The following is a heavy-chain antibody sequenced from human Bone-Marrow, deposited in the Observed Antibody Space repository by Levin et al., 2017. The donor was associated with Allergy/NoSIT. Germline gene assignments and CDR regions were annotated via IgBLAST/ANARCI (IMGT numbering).Heavy chain of an antibody. CDR1: GFTLTTHFSSCA. Sequence: PGGSLRLSCSASGFTLTTHFSSCAMHWVRQAPGKGLEYVSSISRDGGKTYYADSVKGRFIISRDNLKNILYLQMSSLRAEHTAEYFCVKDLGMSKRSYSYYCKDVWGQVTTVTVCS. J-gene: IGHJ6*02. CDR2: ISRDGGKT. D-gene: IGHD2-21*01. V-gene: IGHV3-64D*06. CDR3: VKDLGMSKRSYSYYCKDV.